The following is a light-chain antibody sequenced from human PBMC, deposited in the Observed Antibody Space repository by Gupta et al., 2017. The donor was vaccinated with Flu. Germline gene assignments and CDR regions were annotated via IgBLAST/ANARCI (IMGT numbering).Light chain of an antibody. CDR1: QSISSW. Sequence: PYALSASVGDSITITCQASQSISSWLDWYQQKPGRAPKLLLYNSSSLQTGVPSRFSGGGSGTDFTLTINSLQPDDFATYYCQQYNNYSLTFGQGTKVEI. CDR3: QQYNNYSLT. CDR2: NSS. V-gene: IGKV1-5*03. J-gene: IGKJ1*01.